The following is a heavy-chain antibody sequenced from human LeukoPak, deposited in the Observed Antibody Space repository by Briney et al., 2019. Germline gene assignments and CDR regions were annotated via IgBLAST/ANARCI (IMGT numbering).Heavy chain of an antibody. CDR2: IYGSGSA. V-gene: IGHV3-53*01. CDR1: GFTVSSNQ. D-gene: IGHD1-26*01. CDR3: AKDRTVGASYWYFDL. Sequence: PGGSLRLSCAASGFTVSSNQMTWVRQAPGKGLEWVSIIYGSGSAYYADSVKGRFTISRDNSKNMVYLQLNSLRAEDTAIYYCAKDRTVGASYWYFDLWGRGTLVTVSS. J-gene: IGHJ2*01.